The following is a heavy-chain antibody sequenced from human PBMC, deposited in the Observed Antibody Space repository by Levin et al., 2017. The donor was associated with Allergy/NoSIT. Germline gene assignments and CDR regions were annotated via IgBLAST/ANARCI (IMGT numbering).Heavy chain of an antibody. CDR2: ISDTGGST. Sequence: GESLKISCAASGFTFSNYAMSWVRQVPGKGLEWVSAISDTGGSTYYADSVKGRFTISRDKNTLYLQMNSLRAEDTAAYYCAKRTLYSNSYAHFDDWGQGTLVTVSS. V-gene: IGHV3-23*01. D-gene: IGHD6-6*01. J-gene: IGHJ4*02. CDR3: AKRTLYSNSYAHFDD. CDR1: GFTFSNYA.